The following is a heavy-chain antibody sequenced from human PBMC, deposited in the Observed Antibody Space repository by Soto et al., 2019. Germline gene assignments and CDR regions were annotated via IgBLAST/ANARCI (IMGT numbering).Heavy chain of an antibody. J-gene: IGHJ5*02. CDR2: ISSSSSYI. D-gene: IGHD6-13*01. CDR3: AKDIAAAGTNWFDP. V-gene: IGHV3-21*04. Sequence: GGSLRLSCAASGFTFSSYSMNWVRQAPGKGLEWVSSISSSSSYIYYADSVKGRFTISRDNAKNSLYLQMNSLRAEDTALYYCAKDIAAAGTNWFDPWGQGTLVTSPQ. CDR1: GFTFSSYS.